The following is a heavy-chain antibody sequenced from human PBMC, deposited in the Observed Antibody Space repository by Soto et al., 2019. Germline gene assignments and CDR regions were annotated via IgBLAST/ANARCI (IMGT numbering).Heavy chain of an antibody. CDR3: ARDNGYESDY. CDR1: GYTLTSYG. D-gene: IGHD5-12*01. J-gene: IGHJ4*02. Sequence: APVKVSFQASGYTLTSYGISWGRQAPGQGLEWMGWISAYNGNTNYAQKLQGRVTMTTDTSTSTAYMELRSLRSDDTAVYYCARDNGYESDYWGQGTLVTVSS. V-gene: IGHV1-18*01. CDR2: ISAYNGNT.